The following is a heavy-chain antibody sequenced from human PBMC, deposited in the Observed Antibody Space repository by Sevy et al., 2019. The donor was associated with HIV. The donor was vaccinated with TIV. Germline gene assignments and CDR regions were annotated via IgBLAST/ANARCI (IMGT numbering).Heavy chain of an antibody. CDR2: IYSSGST. D-gene: IGHD3-16*01. CDR3: AREQYYAWRSYSFYYFDY. Sequence: SETLSLTCTVSGGSISDYYWSWIRQPAGKRLEWIGHIYSSGSTNYNPSLKSRVTMSVDTSKNQFSLKLSSVTAADTAVYYCAREQYYAWRSYSFYYFDYWGQGTLVTVSS. V-gene: IGHV4-4*07. CDR1: GGSISDYY. J-gene: IGHJ4*02.